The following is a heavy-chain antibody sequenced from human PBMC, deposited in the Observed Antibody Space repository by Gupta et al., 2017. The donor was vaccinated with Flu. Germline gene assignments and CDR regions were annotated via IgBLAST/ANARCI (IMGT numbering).Heavy chain of an antibody. V-gene: IGHV3-23*01. D-gene: IGHD3-22*01. CDR3: AKDNYYDSSGYYRVYFDY. Sequence: EVQLLESGGGLVQPGGSLRPSCAASGFTFSSYAMSWVRQAPGKGLEWVSFIRGSGGSTYYADSVKGRFTISRDNSKNTLYLQMNSLRAEDTAVYYCAKDNYYDSSGYYRVYFDYWGQGTLVTVSS. CDR1: GFTFSSYA. J-gene: IGHJ4*02. CDR2: IRGSGGST.